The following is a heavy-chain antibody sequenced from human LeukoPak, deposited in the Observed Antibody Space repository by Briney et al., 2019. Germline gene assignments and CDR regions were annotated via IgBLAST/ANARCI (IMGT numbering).Heavy chain of an antibody. CDR1: GGSISSYY. V-gene: IGHV4-59*01. J-gene: IGHJ4*02. CDR2: IYYSGST. CDR3: ARDTDY. Sequence: PSETLSLTCTVSGGSISSYYWSWIRQPPGKGLEWIGYIYYSGSTNYNPSLKSRVTISVDTSRNQFSLKLSSVTAADTAVYYCARDTDYWGQGTLVTVSS.